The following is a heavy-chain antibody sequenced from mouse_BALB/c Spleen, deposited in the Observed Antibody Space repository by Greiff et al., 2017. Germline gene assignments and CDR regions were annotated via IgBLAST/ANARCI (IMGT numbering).Heavy chain of an antibody. Sequence: EVKVEESGPGLVKPSQSLSLTCTVTGYSITSDYAWNWIRQFPGNKLEWMGYISYSGSTSYNPSLKSRISITRDTSKNQFFLQLNSVTTEDTATYYCSRWTPFTTGFYYFDYWGQGTTLTVAS. D-gene: IGHD1-1*01. V-gene: IGHV3-2*02. CDR2: ISYSGST. J-gene: IGHJ2*01. CDR1: GYSITSDYA. CDR3: SRWTPFTTGFYYFDY.